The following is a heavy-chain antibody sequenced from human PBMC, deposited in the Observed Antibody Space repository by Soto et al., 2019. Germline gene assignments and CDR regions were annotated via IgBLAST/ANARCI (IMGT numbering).Heavy chain of an antibody. CDR1: GFTFSSYS. J-gene: IGHJ4*02. D-gene: IGHD3-10*01. Sequence: GGSLRLSCAASGFTFSSYSMNWVRQAPGKGLEWVSSISSSSSYIYYADSVKGRFTISRDNAKSSLYLQVNCLRAEDSAVYYCARDPVRGDGYTLDYWGQGALVTVSS. V-gene: IGHV3-21*01. CDR2: ISSSSSYI. CDR3: ARDPVRGDGYTLDY.